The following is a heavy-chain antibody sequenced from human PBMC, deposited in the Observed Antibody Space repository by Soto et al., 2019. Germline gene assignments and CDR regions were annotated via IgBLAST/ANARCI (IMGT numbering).Heavy chain of an antibody. CDR1: GGTFSNYA. J-gene: IGHJ6*02. CDR2: IIPIFGSA. V-gene: IGHV1-69*13. D-gene: IGHD5-12*01. CDR3: AREGVAPYYYYGMDI. Sequence: GASVKVSCKASGGTFSNYAITWVRQAPGQGLEWLGRIIPIFGSANYAQKFQGRVTITADESTSTAYMELSSLRSDDTAVYYCAREGVAPYYYYGMDIWGQGTPVTVSS.